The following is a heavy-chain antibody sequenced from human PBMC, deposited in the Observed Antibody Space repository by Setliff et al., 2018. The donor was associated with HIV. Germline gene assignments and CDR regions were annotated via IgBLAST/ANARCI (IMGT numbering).Heavy chain of an antibody. CDR3: ARMGGDLTHFAY. Sequence: SGPTLVNPTQTVTLTCSFSGFSISTNGVSVSWVCRPPGRALDWLARIDWDGETHYTTSLKTRLTISKDTTNNRVVLTMTNMDPVDTATYFCARMGGDLTHFAYWGPGTLVTVSS. CDR2: IDWDGET. CDR1: GFSISTNGVS. V-gene: IGHV2-70*19. J-gene: IGHJ4*02. D-gene: IGHD3-16*01.